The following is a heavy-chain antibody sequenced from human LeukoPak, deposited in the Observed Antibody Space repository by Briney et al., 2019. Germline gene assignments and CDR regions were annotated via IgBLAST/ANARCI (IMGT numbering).Heavy chain of an antibody. Sequence: GGSLRLSCAASGFTFSNAWMSWVRQAPGKGLEWVGRIKSKTDGGTTDYAAPVKGRFTISRDDSKNTLYLQMNSLKTEDTAVYYCTTHTIFGVVITSDYWGQGTLVTVSS. J-gene: IGHJ4*02. D-gene: IGHD3-3*01. V-gene: IGHV3-15*01. CDR3: TTHTIFGVVITSDY. CDR1: GFTFSNAW. CDR2: IKSKTDGGTT.